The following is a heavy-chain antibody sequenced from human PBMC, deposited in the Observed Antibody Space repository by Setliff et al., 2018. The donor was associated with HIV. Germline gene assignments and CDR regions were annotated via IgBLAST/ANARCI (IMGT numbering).Heavy chain of an antibody. J-gene: IGHJ5*02. CDR1: GYTFLNYD. CDR2: LTPHGGDT. CDR3: ARGWGLWFGQLSILPLDP. Sequence: ASVKVSCKASGYTFLNYDINWLRQAPGQGLEWMGRLTPHGGDTISADRFQGRLVMTTNTSTTTAFMELSSLRSDDTALYFCARGWGLWFGQLSILPLDPWGQGTLVTVSS. V-gene: IGHV1-8*01. D-gene: IGHD3-10*01.